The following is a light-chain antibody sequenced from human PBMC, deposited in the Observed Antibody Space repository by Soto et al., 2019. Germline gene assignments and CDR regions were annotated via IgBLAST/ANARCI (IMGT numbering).Light chain of an antibody. CDR1: SGHSSYI. CDR2: LDSTGSY. J-gene: IGLJ3*02. V-gene: IGLV4-60*03. CDR3: ETWDSSTRV. Sequence: QLVLTQSSSVSASLGSSVKLTCALSSGHSSYIIAWHQQQPGKAPRYLMNLDSTGSYNKGSGVPDRFSGSRSGADRFLTISYRQSDDEADYYCETWDSSTRVFGGGTKLTVL.